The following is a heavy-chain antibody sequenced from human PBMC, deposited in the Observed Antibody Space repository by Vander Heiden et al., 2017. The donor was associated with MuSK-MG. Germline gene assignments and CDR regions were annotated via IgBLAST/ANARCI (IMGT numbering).Heavy chain of an antibody. CDR2: IYYSGST. D-gene: IGHD7-27*01. CDR3: ARHVFPLTVDY. Sequence: QLQLQESGPGLVKPSETLSLTCTVSGGSISSSSYYWGWIRQPPGKGLEWIGSIYYSGSTDDNPSLKSRVTIAVDTAKNQFSMKMGSVTAADTAVYYVARHVFPLTVDYWGQGTMVTVCS. J-gene: IGHJ4*02. CDR1: GGSISSSSYY. V-gene: IGHV4-39*01.